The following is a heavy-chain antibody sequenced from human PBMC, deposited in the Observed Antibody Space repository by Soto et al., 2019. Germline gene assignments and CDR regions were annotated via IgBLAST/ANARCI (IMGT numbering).Heavy chain of an antibody. D-gene: IGHD5-12*01. CDR3: VRDSPIGSTYSGYDGIDY. V-gene: IGHV1-58*01. Sequence: ASVKVSCKASGFTFTSSAVQWVRQARGQRLEWIGWIVVGSGNTNYAQKFQERVTITRDMSTSTAYMELSSLRSEDTAVYYCVRDSPIGSTYSGYDGIDYWGQGTLVTVS. CDR1: GFTFTSSA. J-gene: IGHJ4*02. CDR2: IVVGSGNT.